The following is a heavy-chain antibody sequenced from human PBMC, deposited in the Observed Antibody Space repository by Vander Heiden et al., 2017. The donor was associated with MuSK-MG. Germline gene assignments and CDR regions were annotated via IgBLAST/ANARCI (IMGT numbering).Heavy chain of an antibody. D-gene: IGHD4-17*01. CDR2: IIPNSGGT. CDR1: GYTFTDYY. Sequence: QVQLVQSGAEVKKPGASVKVSCKASGYTFTDYYMDWVRQAPGQGLEWMGRIIPNSGGTKYAQKFQGRVTMTRDTSIRTAYMEMSGMTSDDTAVYYCAAQRATVDAFDYWGQGTLVTVSS. CDR3: AAQRATVDAFDY. V-gene: IGHV1-2*06. J-gene: IGHJ4*02.